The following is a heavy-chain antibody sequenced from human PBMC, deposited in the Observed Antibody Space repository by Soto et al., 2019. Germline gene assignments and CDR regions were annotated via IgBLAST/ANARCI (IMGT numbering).Heavy chain of an antibody. CDR1: GGSITSGDYY. Sequence: PSETLSLTCTVSGGSITSGDYYWSWIRQHPGKGLEWIGYIYYSGNIYFNPSLKSRLTISVDTSKNQFSLKVSSVTAADTAVYYCAREGEGHCISSSCLNWFDPWGQGTMVTVSS. D-gene: IGHD2-2*01. CDR3: AREGEGHCISSSCLNWFDP. V-gene: IGHV4-31*03. CDR2: IYYSGNI. J-gene: IGHJ5*02.